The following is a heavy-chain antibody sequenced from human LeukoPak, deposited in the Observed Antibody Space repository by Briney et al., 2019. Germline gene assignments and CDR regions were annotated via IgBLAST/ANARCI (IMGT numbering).Heavy chain of an antibody. CDR3: AKDVLLWFGELPTTFDY. CDR1: GFTLSSYA. Sequence: GGSLRLSCAASGFTLSSYAMSWVRQAPGKGLEWVSAISGSGGSTYYADSVKGRFTISRDNSKNTLYLQMNSLRVEDTAVYYCAKDVLLWFGELPTTFDYWGQGTLVTVSS. CDR2: ISGSGGST. D-gene: IGHD3-10*01. J-gene: IGHJ4*02. V-gene: IGHV3-23*01.